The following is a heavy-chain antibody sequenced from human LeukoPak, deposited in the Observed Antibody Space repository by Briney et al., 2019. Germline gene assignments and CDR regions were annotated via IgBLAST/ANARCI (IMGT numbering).Heavy chain of an antibody. CDR1: GGSISSYY. J-gene: IGHJ4*02. Sequence: SETLSLTCTVSGGSISSYYWSWIRQPPGKGLEWIGYIYYSGSTNYNPSLKSRVTISVDTSKNQFSLKLRSVTAADTAVYYCARARAIRAFDYWGQGTLVTVSS. V-gene: IGHV4-59*01. CDR2: IYYSGST. D-gene: IGHD2-21*01. CDR3: ARARAIRAFDY.